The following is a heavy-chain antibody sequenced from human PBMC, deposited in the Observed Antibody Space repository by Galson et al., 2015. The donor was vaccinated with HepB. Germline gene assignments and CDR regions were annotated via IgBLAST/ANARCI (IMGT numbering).Heavy chain of an antibody. V-gene: IGHV3-33*01. Sequence: SLRLSCAAPGFTFSSYGMHWVRQAPGKGLEWVAVIWYDGSNKYYADSVKGRFTISRDNSKNTLYLQMNSPRAEDTAVYYCARRLNGDGVDYWGQGTLVTVSS. CDR2: IWYDGSNK. CDR3: ARRLNGDGVDY. D-gene: IGHD4-17*01. J-gene: IGHJ4*02. CDR1: GFTFSSYG.